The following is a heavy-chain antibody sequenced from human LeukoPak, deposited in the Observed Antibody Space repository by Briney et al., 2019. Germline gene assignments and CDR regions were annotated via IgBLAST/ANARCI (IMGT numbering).Heavy chain of an antibody. CDR3: VKGGYSSGWLNWFDA. V-gene: IGHV3-23*01. J-gene: IGHJ5*02. Sequence: AGGSLRLSRAASGFTFTNYCMRSVRQAPGKGLEWVSTSDIGTYYADSVKGRFTISRDSSRNTLYLQMDSLRAEDTAVYYCVKGGYSSGWLNWFDAWGQGTLVTVSS. CDR1: GFTFTNYC. D-gene: IGHD6-19*01. CDR2: SDIGT.